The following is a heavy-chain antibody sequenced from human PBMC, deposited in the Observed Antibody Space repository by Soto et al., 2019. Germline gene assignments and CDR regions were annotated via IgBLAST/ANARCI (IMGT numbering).Heavy chain of an antibody. D-gene: IGHD1-26*01. Sequence: SETLSLTCTVSGGSISSGGYYWSWIRQHPGKGLEWIGYIYYSGSTYYNPSLKSRVTISVDTSKSQFSLKLSSVTAADTAVYYCARAGRALYYYGMDVWGQGTTVTVSS. CDR1: GGSISSGGYY. J-gene: IGHJ6*02. CDR2: IYYSGST. CDR3: ARAGRALYYYGMDV. V-gene: IGHV4-31*03.